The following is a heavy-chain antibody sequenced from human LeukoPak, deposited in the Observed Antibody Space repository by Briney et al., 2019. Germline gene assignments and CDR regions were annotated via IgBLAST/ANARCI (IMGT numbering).Heavy chain of an antibody. CDR1: GGSISSSSYY. V-gene: IGHV4-39*07. CDR3: ARTGKYSSGWYVPSTPFDY. J-gene: IGHJ4*02. Sequence: PSETLSLTCTVSGGSISSSSYYWGWIRQPPGKGLEWIGSIYYSGSTYYNPSLKSRVTISVDTSKNQFSLKLSSVTAADTAVYYCARTGKYSSGWYVPSTPFDYWGQGTLVTVSS. D-gene: IGHD6-19*01. CDR2: IYYSGST.